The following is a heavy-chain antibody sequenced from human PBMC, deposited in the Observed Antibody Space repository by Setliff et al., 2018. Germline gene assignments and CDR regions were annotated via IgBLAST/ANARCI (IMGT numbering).Heavy chain of an antibody. CDR3: ARDTNYEGAYDS. J-gene: IGHJ4*02. Sequence: GESLKISCQGSGYSFANTWIAWVRQMPGKGLEWMGVIYPGDYDTSYSPSFQGRVTISVDKSSNTAYLQWSSLKASDTAMYYCARDTNYEGAYDSWGQGTLVTVSS. V-gene: IGHV5-51*01. CDR1: GYSFANTW. D-gene: IGHD3-3*01. CDR2: IYPGDYDT.